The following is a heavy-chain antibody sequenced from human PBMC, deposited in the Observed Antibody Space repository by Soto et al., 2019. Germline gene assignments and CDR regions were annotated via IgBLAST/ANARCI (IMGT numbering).Heavy chain of an antibody. Sequence: PGGSLRLSCAASGFTFSSYAVHWVRQAPGKGLEWVAVISYDGSNKYYADSVKGRFTISRDNSKNTLYLQMNSLRAEDTAVYYCARGSPGVWGQGTTVTVSS. V-gene: IGHV3-30-3*01. CDR2: ISYDGSNK. CDR3: ARGSPGV. CDR1: GFTFSSYA. J-gene: IGHJ6*02.